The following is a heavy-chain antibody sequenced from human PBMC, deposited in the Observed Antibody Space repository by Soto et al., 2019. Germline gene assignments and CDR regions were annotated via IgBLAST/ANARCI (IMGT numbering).Heavy chain of an antibody. J-gene: IGHJ3*02. CDR3: ARTPVWDDYGDLKQAFDI. Sequence: QVTLKESGPVLVKPTETLTLTCTVSGFSLSNARMGVSWIRQPPGKALEWLAHIFSNDEKSYSTSLKSRLTISKDTPKSQVVLTMTNMDPVDTATYYCARTPVWDDYGDLKQAFDIWGQGTMVTVSS. D-gene: IGHD4-17*01. CDR1: GFSLSNARMG. CDR2: IFSNDEK. V-gene: IGHV2-26*01.